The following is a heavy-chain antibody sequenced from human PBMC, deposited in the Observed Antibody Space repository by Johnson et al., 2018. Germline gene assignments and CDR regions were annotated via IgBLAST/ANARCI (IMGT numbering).Heavy chain of an antibody. CDR3: AKDGLPARQYVDAFDI. Sequence: VQLLESGGGVVQXGRSLRLSCAASEFSFSNYGMHWVRQPPGKGLELVAVISYDGTMEYYVDSVKGRFTISRDNSKNTLYLNINSLGVDETAVYYCAKDGLPARQYVDAFDIWGQGTMVTVSS. CDR1: EFSFSNYG. CDR2: ISYDGTME. D-gene: IGHD2-2*01. J-gene: IGHJ3*02. V-gene: IGHV3-30*18.